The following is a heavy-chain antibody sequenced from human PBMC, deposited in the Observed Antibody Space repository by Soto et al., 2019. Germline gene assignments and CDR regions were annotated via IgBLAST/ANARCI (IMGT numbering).Heavy chain of an antibody. V-gene: IGHV4-61*01. CDR1: VGSVSSGNYY. J-gene: IGHJ4*02. CDR3: ASWYSSSWSNFEY. D-gene: IGHD6-13*01. CDR2: MYYSGST. Sequence: SDTLSLTCTFSVGSVSSGNYYCNWIRQSPWKGLEWIGYMYYSGSTNYNPSLKSRVTISVDTPKNQFSLKLSSVTAADTAVYYCASWYSSSWSNFEYWGEGTLVNVSS.